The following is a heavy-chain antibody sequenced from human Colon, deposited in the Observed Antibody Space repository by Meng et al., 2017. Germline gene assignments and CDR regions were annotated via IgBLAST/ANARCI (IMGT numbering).Heavy chain of an antibody. V-gene: IGHV3-30*04. J-gene: IGHJ4*02. CDR3: ARDSYEEYYYDSSGYYWDFDY. Sequence: GGSLRLSCAASGFTFSSHAMHWVRQAPGKGLEWVAVISYDGSNKYYADSVKGRFTISRDNSKNTLYLQMNSLRAEDTAVYYCARDSYEEYYYDSSGYYWDFDYWGQGTLVTVSS. CDR2: ISYDGSNK. CDR1: GFTFSSHA. D-gene: IGHD3-22*01.